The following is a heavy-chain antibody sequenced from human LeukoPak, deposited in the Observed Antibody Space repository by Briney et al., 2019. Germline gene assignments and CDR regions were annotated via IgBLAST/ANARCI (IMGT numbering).Heavy chain of an antibody. CDR3: ARSVNGSGSNFDY. Sequence: SETLSLTCAVYGGSLGGYYWSWIRQPPGKGLEWIGEINHSGSTNYNPSLKSRVTISVDTSKNQFSLKLSSVTAADTAVYYCARSVNGSGSNFDYWGQGTLVTVSS. CDR2: INHSGST. V-gene: IGHV4-34*01. J-gene: IGHJ4*02. CDR1: GGSLGGYY. D-gene: IGHD3-10*01.